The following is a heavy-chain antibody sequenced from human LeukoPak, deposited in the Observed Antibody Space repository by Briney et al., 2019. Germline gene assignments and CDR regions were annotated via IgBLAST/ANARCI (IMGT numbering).Heavy chain of an antibody. V-gene: IGHV3-20*04. CDR3: VRESFYFYGMDV. Sequence: GGSLRLSCAASGFTFDDYGMSWVRQAPGKGLEWVSGINWNGGSTGYADSVKGRFTISRDNAKNSLYLQMKSLRAEDTAVYYCVRESFYFYGMDVWGQGTTVTVSS. CDR2: INWNGGST. J-gene: IGHJ6*02. CDR1: GFTFDDYG.